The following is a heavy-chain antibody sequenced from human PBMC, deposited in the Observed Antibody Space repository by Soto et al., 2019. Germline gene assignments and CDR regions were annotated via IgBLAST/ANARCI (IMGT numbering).Heavy chain of an antibody. D-gene: IGHD5-18*01. CDR1: GFTFSNAW. V-gene: IGHV3-15*01. J-gene: IGHJ3*02. CDR3: TTGKIYLYSYGDAFDI. CDR2: IKSKTDGGTT. Sequence: GGSLRLSCAASGFTFSNAWMSWVRQAPGKGLEWVGRIKSKTDGGTTDYAAPVKGRFTISRDDSKNTLYLQMNSLKTEDTAVYYCTTGKIYLYSYGDAFDIWGQGTMVTVSS.